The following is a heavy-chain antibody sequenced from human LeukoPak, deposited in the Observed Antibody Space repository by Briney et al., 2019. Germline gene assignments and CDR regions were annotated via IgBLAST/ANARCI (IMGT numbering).Heavy chain of an antibody. CDR2: IKRDGSEK. J-gene: IGHJ4*02. CDR3: ARGIATPDY. V-gene: IGHV3-7*05. D-gene: IGHD2-21*01. Sequence: GGSLRLSCAASGFTFSSYWMSWVRQAPGKGLEWVASIKRDGSEKYYVDSAKGRFTISRDNAKTSLYLQMNSLRDDDTAVYYCARGIATPDYWGQGTLVTVSS. CDR1: GFTFSSYW.